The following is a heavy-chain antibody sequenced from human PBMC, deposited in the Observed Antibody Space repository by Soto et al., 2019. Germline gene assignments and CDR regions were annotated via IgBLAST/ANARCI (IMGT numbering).Heavy chain of an antibody. V-gene: IGHV4-4*02. CDR3: GRTKDYFYGVDV. J-gene: IGHJ6*02. CDR1: GVSISSSQW. CDR2: IYHNERT. Sequence: QVQLQESGPGLVKPSGTLSLTCAVSGVSISSSQWWSWVRQPPGKGLAWIGEIYHNERTNYNPSLRSRITMSLDKSKHQVSLKLSSVTAADADTYYCGRTKDYFYGVDVWGQGTTVTVSS.